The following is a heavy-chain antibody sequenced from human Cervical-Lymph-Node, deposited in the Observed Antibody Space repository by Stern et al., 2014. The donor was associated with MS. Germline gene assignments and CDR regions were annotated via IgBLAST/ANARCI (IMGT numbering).Heavy chain of an antibody. D-gene: IGHD4-17*01. CDR3: ARSSTVTPNAFDI. CDR1: GGSISSGGYS. CDR2: IYHSGST. J-gene: IGHJ3*02. V-gene: IGHV4-30-2*01. Sequence: QLQLQESGSGLVKPSQTLSLTCAVSGGSISSGGYSWSWIRQPPGKGLEWIGYIYHSGSTYYNPSLKSRVTIPVDRSKNQSSLKLSSVTAADTAVYYCARSSTVTPNAFDIWGQGTMVTVSS.